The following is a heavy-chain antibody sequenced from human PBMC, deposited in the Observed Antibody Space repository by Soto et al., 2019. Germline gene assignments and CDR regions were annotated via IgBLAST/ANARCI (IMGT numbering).Heavy chain of an antibody. Sequence: SETLSLTCAVSGYSISSSNWWGWIRQPPGKGLEWIWYIYYSGTTYYNPSLKSRVTMSVDTSKNQFSLKLTSVTAADTAIYYCAIARQYYDCELDPWRPGTLVX. CDR2: IYYSGTT. V-gene: IGHV4-28*03. CDR3: AIARQYYDCELDP. CDR1: GYSISSSNW. J-gene: IGHJ5*02. D-gene: IGHD3-22*01.